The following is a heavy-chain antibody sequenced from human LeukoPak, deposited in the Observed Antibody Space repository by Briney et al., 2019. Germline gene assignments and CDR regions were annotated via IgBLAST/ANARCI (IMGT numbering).Heavy chain of an antibody. CDR1: GFTFRSYA. Sequence: GGSLRLSCAASGFTFRSYAIYWVRQAPGKGLEWVSGISGSGGDTYFADSVKDRFTISRDNSKNTVFLQMYSLRAEDTAVYYCAKTTAGYSSGRYPGWPIDYWGQGTLVTVSS. CDR3: AKTTAGYSSGRYPGWPIDY. D-gene: IGHD6-19*01. J-gene: IGHJ4*02. CDR2: ISGSGGDT. V-gene: IGHV3-23*01.